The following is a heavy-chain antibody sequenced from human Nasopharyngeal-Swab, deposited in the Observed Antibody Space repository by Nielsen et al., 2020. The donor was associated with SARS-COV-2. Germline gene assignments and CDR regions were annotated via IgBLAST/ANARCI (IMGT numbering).Heavy chain of an antibody. CDR1: GFTFSSYG. D-gene: IGHD2-2*01. CDR2: IRYDGSNK. V-gene: IGHV3-30*02. J-gene: IGHJ5*02. CDR3: AKDPGIQYQLLWWNWFDP. Sequence: GGSLRLSCAASGFTFSSYGMHWVRQAPGKGLEWVAFIRYDGSNKYYADSVKGRFTISRDNSKNTLYLQMNSLRAEDTAVYYCAKDPGIQYQLLWWNWFDPWGHGTLVTVSS.